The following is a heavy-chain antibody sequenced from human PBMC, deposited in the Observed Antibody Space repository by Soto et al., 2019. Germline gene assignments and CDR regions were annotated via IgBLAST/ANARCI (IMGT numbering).Heavy chain of an antibody. V-gene: IGHV1-69*01. CDR1: GGTSSSYA. CDR3: ASGGTTVNRRFDF. J-gene: IGHJ4*02. CDR2: IIPMLDTT. Sequence: QVQVVQSGAEVKKPGSSVRVSCKASGGTSSSYAITWMRQAPGQGLEWMGGIIPMLDTTDYAQKFQGRVTVTADESTSTVYRELSSLTSEDTAVYYCASGGTTVNRRFDFWGQGTLVTVSS. D-gene: IGHD4-4*01.